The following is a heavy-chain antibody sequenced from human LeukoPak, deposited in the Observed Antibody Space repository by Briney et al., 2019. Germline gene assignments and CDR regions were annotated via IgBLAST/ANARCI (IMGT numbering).Heavy chain of an antibody. CDR3: ARASQKYNWFDP. CDR2: INPNSGGT. CDR1: GYTFTGYH. Sequence: ASVKVSCKASGYTFTGYHMHWVRQAPGQGLEWMGRINPNSGGTNYPQKFQGRVTMTRDTSISTAYMELSRLRSDDTAVYYCARASQKYNWFDPWGQGTLVTVSS. V-gene: IGHV1-2*06. J-gene: IGHJ5*02.